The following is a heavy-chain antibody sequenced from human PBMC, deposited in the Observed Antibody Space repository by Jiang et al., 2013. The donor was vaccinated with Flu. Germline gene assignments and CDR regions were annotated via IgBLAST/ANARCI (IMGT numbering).Heavy chain of an antibody. CDR3: ARDSKQAYAFDI. CDR1: GGSISSGGYY. D-gene: IGHD4-11*01. CDR2: IYYSGST. J-gene: IGHJ3*02. V-gene: IGHV4-31*03. Sequence: KPSQTLSLTCTVSGGSISSGGYYWSWIRQHPGKGLEWIGYIYYSGSTYYNPSLKSRVTISVDTSKNQFSLKLSSVTAADTAVYYCARDSKQAYAFDIWGQGTMVTVSS.